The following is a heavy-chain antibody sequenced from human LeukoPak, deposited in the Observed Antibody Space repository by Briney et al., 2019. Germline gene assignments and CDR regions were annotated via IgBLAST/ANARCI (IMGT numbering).Heavy chain of an antibody. CDR2: IWYDGSNQ. J-gene: IGHJ4*02. CDR1: GLPYRNYG. CDR3: ATDRGGGDTRVGYFDY. Sequence: ETGGSLRLFCVASGLPYRNYGKHWARQARGKGLVWVSFIWYDGSNQYYADSVKGRFTISRDNSKNTVSLQMHSLRAEDTAVYYGATDRGGGDTRVGYFDYWGQGTLVTVSS. V-gene: IGHV3-30*02. D-gene: IGHD1-26*01.